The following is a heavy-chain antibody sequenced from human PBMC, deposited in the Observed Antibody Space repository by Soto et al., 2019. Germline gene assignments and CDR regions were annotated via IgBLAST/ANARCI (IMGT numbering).Heavy chain of an antibody. D-gene: IGHD2-2*01. CDR1: GGSISSGGYS. J-gene: IGHJ4*02. Sequence: SETLSLTCTVSGGSISSGGYSWSWIRQPPGKGLEWIGYMYHSGSTYYNPSLKSRVTISIDRSKNQFSLKLSSVTAADTAVYYCARVPAYGGQEFRVPVSS. V-gene: IGHV4-30-2*01. CDR2: MYHSGST. CDR3: ARVPAY.